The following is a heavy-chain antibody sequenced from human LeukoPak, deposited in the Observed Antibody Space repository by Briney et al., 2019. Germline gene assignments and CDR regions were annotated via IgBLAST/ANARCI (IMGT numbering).Heavy chain of an antibody. CDR2: ISYSGST. Sequence: SETLSLTCTVSGDSISSYHWTWIRQSPGKGLEWIGYISYSGSTNSNPSLKSRVTMSVDTSKNQFSLKLNSVTAADTAVYYCARSIILVRGIIYFFYYCMDVWGKGTTVTVSS. V-gene: IGHV4-59*01. J-gene: IGHJ6*03. D-gene: IGHD3-10*01. CDR3: ARSIILVRGIIYFFYYCMDV. CDR1: GDSISSYH.